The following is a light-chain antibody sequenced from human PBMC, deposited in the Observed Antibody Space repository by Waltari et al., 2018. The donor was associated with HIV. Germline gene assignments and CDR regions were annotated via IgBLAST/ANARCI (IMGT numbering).Light chain of an antibody. J-gene: IGLJ1*01. CDR1: SPQLGDSY. CDR2: EDN. CDR3: GTWDNSLSGSV. V-gene: IGLV1-51*02. Sequence: QSVFTQPPSVSAAPGQDVPISCSGSSPQLGDSYVAWSHQVPGTAPKLLIYEDNKRPSGTPDRFSASKSGTSATLGITGLQTGDEADYYCGTWDNSLSGSVFGTGTKVTVL.